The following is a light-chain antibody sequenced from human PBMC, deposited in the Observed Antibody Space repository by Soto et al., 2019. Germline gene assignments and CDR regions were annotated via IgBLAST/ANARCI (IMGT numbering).Light chain of an antibody. CDR3: QHYGRSPIN. CDR1: QSVNSR. V-gene: IGKV3-20*01. Sequence: EIVFTQSPVTLSLSPGERATLSCRASQSVNSRLAWYQHKPGQAPRLLISGASSRATGIPDRFSGSGSATDFTLTISRLEPEDFALYYCQHYGRSPINCGQGTRREIK. CDR2: GAS. J-gene: IGKJ5*01.